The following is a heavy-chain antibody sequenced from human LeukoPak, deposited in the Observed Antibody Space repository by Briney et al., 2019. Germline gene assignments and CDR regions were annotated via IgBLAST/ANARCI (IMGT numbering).Heavy chain of an antibody. Sequence: GGSLRLPCAASGFTVSSNYMSWVRQAPGKGLEWVSVIYSGGSTYYADSVKGRFTISRDNSKNTLYLQMNSLRAEDTAVYYCARGVMLTYRGGAVFDYWGQGTLVTVSS. CDR2: IYSGGST. CDR1: GFTVSSNY. CDR3: ARGVMLTYRGGAVFDY. V-gene: IGHV3-53*01. J-gene: IGHJ4*02. D-gene: IGHD3-16*01.